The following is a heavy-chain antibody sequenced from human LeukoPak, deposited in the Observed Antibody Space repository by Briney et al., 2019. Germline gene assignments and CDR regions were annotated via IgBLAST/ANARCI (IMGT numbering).Heavy chain of an antibody. CDR3: ARTRGYSYGDFNY. D-gene: IGHD5-18*01. J-gene: IGHJ4*02. CDR2: ISWNSGSI. Sequence: PGGSLRLSCAASGFTFDDYAMHWVRQAPGKGLEWVSGISWNSGSIGYADSVKGRFIISRDNAKNSLYLQMNSLRAEDTAVYYCARTRGYSYGDFNYWGQGTLVTVSS. V-gene: IGHV3-9*01. CDR1: GFTFDDYA.